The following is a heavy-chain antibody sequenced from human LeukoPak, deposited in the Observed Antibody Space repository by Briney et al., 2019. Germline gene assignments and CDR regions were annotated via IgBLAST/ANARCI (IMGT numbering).Heavy chain of an antibody. CDR1: GGSISSYY. V-gene: IGHV4-59*12. J-gene: IGHJ4*02. CDR2: IYYSGTT. D-gene: IGHD6-19*01. Sequence: PSETLSLTCTVSGGSISSYYWSWIRQPPGKGLEWIGYIYYSGTTNYNPSLKSRVTISVDTSKNQFSLKLSSVTPEDTAVYYCARVYSSGWYEGNFDYWGQGTLVTVSS. CDR3: ARVYSSGWYEGNFDY.